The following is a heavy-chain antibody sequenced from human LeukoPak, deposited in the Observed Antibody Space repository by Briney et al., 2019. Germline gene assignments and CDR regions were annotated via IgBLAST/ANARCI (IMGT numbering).Heavy chain of an antibody. CDR1: GGSISSYSYY. V-gene: IGHV4-61*02. CDR3: ARDHQGDSSGYYDAFDI. Sequence: PPETLSLTCTVSGGSISSYSYYWSWIRQPVGKGLEWIGRIYTSGNTNYNPSLKSRVTMSVDTSKNQFSLKLSSVTAADTAVYYCARDHQGDSSGYYDAFDIWGQGTMVTVSS. CDR2: IYTSGNT. D-gene: IGHD3-22*01. J-gene: IGHJ3*02.